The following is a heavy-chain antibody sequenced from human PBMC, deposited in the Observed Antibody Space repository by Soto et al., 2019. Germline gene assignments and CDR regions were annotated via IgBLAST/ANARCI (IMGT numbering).Heavy chain of an antibody. CDR2: IYYSGST. J-gene: IGHJ6*02. V-gene: IGHV4-39*01. CDR3: ARHFDFWSAQLAYYYYYGMDV. CDR1: GGSISSSSYY. Sequence: SETLSLTCTVSGGSISSSSYYWGWIRQPPGKGLEWIGSIYYSGSTYYNPSLKSRVTISVDTSKNQFSLKLSSVTAADTAVYYCARHFDFWSAQLAYYYYYGMDVWGQGTTVTVSS. D-gene: IGHD3-3*01.